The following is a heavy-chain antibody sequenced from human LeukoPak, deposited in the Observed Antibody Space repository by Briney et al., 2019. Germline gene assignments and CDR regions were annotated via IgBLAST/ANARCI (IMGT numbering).Heavy chain of an antibody. CDR1: GFTVSSSY. CDR2: ISSAGTT. V-gene: IGHV3-66*01. J-gene: IGHJ4*02. D-gene: IGHD3-22*01. CDR3: SRGHSDSRGYHSDY. Sequence: GGSLRLSCAASGFTVSSSYMSWVRQAPGKGLEWVSIISSAGTTYYADSVKGRFTISRDNSKNTVYLQMGSLRAEDLALYYCSRGHSDSRGYHSDYWGQGTLVTVSS.